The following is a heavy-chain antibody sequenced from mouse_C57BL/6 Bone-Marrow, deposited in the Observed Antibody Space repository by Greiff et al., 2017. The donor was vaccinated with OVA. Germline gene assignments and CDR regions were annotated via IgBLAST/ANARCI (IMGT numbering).Heavy chain of an antibody. Sequence: EVKLVESGGGLVKPGGSLKLSCAASGFTISSYAMSWVRQTPEKRLEWVATISDGGSYTYYPDNVKGRFTISRDNAKNNLYLQMSHLKSEDTAMYYCARGNYSNYVAMDYWGQGTSGTVSS. D-gene: IGHD2-5*01. CDR1: GFTISSYA. CDR2: ISDGGSYT. J-gene: IGHJ4*01. V-gene: IGHV5-4*03. CDR3: ARGNYSNYVAMDY.